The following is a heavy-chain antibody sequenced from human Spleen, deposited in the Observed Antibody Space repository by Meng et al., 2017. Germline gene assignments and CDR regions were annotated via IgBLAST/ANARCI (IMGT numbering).Heavy chain of an antibody. CDR2: INQSGST. Sequence: SETLSLTCAVYGGSFSGYYWHWIRQPPGKGLEWIGEINQSGSTNYIASLKSRVTMSADTSKNQFSLKLTSVTAADTAVYYCAGGAVVTLIFYRAMDVWGQGTTVTVSS. D-gene: IGHD2-21*02. CDR1: GGSFSGYY. CDR3: AGGAVVTLIFYRAMDV. J-gene: IGHJ6*02. V-gene: IGHV4-34*01.